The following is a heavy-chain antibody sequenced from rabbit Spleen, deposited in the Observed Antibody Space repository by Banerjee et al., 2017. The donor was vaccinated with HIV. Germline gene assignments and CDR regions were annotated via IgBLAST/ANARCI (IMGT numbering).Heavy chain of an antibody. CDR2: IHTGSGSI. D-gene: IGHD7-1*01. J-gene: IGHJ4*01. Sequence: QELLVESGGGLVQPEGSLTLSCTASGFDFSSNYWMSWVRQALGKGLVWIAWIHTGSGSISYATWAKGRFTISKTSSTSDTLQMNILTAAYTATYFCARYYPGCSALDLWGPGTLVTVS. CDR1: GFDFSSNYW. CDR3: ARYYPGCSALDL. V-gene: IGHV1S45*01.